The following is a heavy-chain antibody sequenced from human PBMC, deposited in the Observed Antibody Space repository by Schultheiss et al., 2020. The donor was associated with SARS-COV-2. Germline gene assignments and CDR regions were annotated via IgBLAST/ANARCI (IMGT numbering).Heavy chain of an antibody. J-gene: IGHJ5*02. D-gene: IGHD1-26*01. CDR2: ITHSGSA. Sequence: SETLSLTCAVHGGSFSGYYWSWIRQPPGEGLEWIGEITHSGSANYNPSLKSRVTISVDTSKNQFSLKLSSVTAADTAVYYCARAVDGALTTSGQGTLVTVSS. V-gene: IGHV4-34*01. CDR1: GGSFSGYY. CDR3: ARAVDGALTT.